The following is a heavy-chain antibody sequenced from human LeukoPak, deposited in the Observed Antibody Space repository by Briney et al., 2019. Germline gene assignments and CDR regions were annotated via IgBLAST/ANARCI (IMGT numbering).Heavy chain of an antibody. CDR3: ARGPYSSSWWGDNWFDP. Sequence: QPGGSLRLSCAASGFTFSSYWMSWVRQAPGKGLEWVANIKQDGSEKSYVDSVKGRFTISRDNSKNTLYLQMNRLRAEDTAVYYCARGPYSSSWWGDNWFDPWGQGTLVTVSS. CDR1: GFTFSSYW. CDR2: IKQDGSEK. J-gene: IGHJ5*02. V-gene: IGHV3-7*03. D-gene: IGHD6-13*01.